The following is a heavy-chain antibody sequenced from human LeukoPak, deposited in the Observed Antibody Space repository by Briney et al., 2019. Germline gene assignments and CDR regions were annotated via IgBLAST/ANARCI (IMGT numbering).Heavy chain of an antibody. CDR3: AKAMDDILTYPDY. V-gene: IGHV3-9*03. CDR1: GFTFDDYA. D-gene: IGHD3-9*01. CDR2: ISWNSGSI. J-gene: IGHJ4*02. Sequence: GRSLRLSCAASGFTFDDYAMHWVRQAPGKGLERVSGISWNSGSIGYADSVKGRFTISRDNAKNSLYLQMNSLRAEDMALYYCAKAMDDILTYPDYWGQGTLVTVSS.